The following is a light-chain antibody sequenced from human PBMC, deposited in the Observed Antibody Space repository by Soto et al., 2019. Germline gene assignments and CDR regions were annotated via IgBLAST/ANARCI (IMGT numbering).Light chain of an antibody. CDR3: QQYNSYSPMYT. Sequence: DIQMTQSPSTLSASVGDRVTITCRASQSISSWLAWYQQKPGKAPKLLIYDASSLESGGPSRFRGSGSGTEFTLTISSLQPDDVAAYYCQQYNSYSPMYTFGQGTKLEIK. CDR1: QSISSW. V-gene: IGKV1-5*01. J-gene: IGKJ2*01. CDR2: DAS.